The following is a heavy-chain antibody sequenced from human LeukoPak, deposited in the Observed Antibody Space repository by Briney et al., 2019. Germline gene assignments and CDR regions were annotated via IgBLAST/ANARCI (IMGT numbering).Heavy chain of an antibody. J-gene: IGHJ6*04. D-gene: IGHD5-12*01. Sequence: PGGSLRLSCAASGFTFSNYGMHWVRQAPGKGLEWVAFIRYDGSNKYYADSVKGRFTISRDNFKNTLYLQMNSLSTEDTAVYYCAKEGDEFRGYLDVWGKGTTVTVSS. CDR2: IRYDGSNK. CDR1: GFTFSNYG. V-gene: IGHV3-30*02. CDR3: AKEGDEFRGYLDV.